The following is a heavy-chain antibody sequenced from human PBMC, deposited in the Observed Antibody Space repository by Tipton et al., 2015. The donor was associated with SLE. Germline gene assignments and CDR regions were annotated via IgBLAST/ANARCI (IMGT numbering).Heavy chain of an antibody. V-gene: IGHV4-39*01. D-gene: IGHD2-15*01. Sequence: LRLSCTVSGGSISSSSYYWGWIRQPPGKGLEWIGSIYYSGSTYYNPSLKSRVTISVDTSKNQFSLKLSSVTAADTAVYYCASSRGGSCYLWGQGTLVTVSS. CDR3: ASSRGGSCYL. CDR1: GGSISSSSYY. J-gene: IGHJ4*02. CDR2: IYYSGST.